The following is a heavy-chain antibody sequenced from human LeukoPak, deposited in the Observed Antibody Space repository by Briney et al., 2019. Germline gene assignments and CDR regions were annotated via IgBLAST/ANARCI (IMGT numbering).Heavy chain of an antibody. Sequence: PGGSLRLSCAASGFMFSSHWMTWVRQAPEKGLEWVANIKADGSEKYYVNSVKGRFTIARDNARNSLYLQMNSLRAEDTAMYYCVTPLDYYDSSGYHQGGDWGQGTLVTVSS. J-gene: IGHJ4*02. CDR2: IKADGSEK. D-gene: IGHD3-22*01. V-gene: IGHV3-7*03. CDR1: GFMFSSHW. CDR3: VTPLDYYDSSGYHQGGD.